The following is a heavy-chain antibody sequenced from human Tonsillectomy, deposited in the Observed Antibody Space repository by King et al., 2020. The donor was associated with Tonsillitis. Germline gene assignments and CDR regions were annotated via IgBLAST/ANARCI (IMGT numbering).Heavy chain of an antibody. V-gene: IGHV3-74*01. CDR2: INNDGSSI. D-gene: IGHD4-17*01. CDR1: GFTFSSYW. J-gene: IGHJ3*02. CDR3: ATLTTTRHDVFDI. Sequence: VQLVESGGGLVQPGGSLRLSCAASGFTFSSYWMHWVRQAPGKGLVWVSRINNDGSSIRYADSVKGRFTISRDNAKNTLYLQMNSLRAEDTAVYYCATLTTTRHDVFDIWGQGTMVTVSS.